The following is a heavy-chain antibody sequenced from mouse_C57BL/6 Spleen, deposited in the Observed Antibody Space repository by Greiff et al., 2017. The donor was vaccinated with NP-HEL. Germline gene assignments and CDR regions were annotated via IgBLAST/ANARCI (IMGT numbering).Heavy chain of an antibody. D-gene: IGHD2-4*01. CDR2: INPNNGGT. CDR3: AIYDYDGGWYFDV. CDR1: GYTFTDYY. V-gene: IGHV1-26*01. J-gene: IGHJ1*03. Sequence: EVQLQQSGPELVKPGASVKISCKASGYTFTDYYMNWVKQSHGKSLEWIGDINPNNGGTSYNQKFKGKATLTVDKSSSTAYMELRSLASEASAVYYCAIYDYDGGWYFDVWGTGTTVTVSS.